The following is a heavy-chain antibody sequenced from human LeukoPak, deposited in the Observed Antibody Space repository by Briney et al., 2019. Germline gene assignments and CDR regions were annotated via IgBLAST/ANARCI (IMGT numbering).Heavy chain of an antibody. D-gene: IGHD3-16*01. CDR2: ISYDGSSK. Sequence: GGSLRLSCAASGFTFSSYGIHWVRQAPGKGLEWVAVISYDGSSKYYADSVKGRFTISRDNSKNTLYLQMNSLRVEDTAFYYCARDRLQFFDYWGQGTLVTVSS. V-gene: IGHV3-30*03. J-gene: IGHJ4*02. CDR1: GFTFSSYG. CDR3: ARDRLQFFDY.